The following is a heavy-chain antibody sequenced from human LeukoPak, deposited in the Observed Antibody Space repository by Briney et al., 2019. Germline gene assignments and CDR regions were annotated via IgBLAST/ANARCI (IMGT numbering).Heavy chain of an antibody. D-gene: IGHD1-14*01. Sequence: PGGSLRLSCAASGFTLSSYAMSWVRQAPGKGLEWVANINQGGSDKYYVDSVKGRFTISRDNANNLLYLQMNSLRGEDTAVYYCTRDRSRAEDDWGQGTLVTVSS. CDR1: GFTLSSYA. CDR2: INQGGSDK. J-gene: IGHJ4*02. V-gene: IGHV3-7*01. CDR3: TRDRSRAEDD.